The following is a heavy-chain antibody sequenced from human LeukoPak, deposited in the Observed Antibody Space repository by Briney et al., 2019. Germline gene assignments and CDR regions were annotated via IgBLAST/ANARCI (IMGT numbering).Heavy chain of an antibody. V-gene: IGHV5-51*01. CDR3: ARLYLPYTSAWYGSAFDI. J-gene: IGHJ3*02. D-gene: IGHD6-13*01. CDR1: GYSFTSYW. Sequence: GESLKISCKSSGYSFTSYWIAWVRQMPGKGLEWMGILYPGDSDTRYSPSFQGQVTISADRSVTTAYLQWSSLKASDTAMYYCARLYLPYTSAWYGSAFDIWGQGTMVTVSS. CDR2: LYPGDSDT.